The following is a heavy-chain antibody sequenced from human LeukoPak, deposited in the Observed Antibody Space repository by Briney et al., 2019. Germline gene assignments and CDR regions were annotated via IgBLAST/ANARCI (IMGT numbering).Heavy chain of an antibody. CDR1: GGSISGRSSY. J-gene: IGHJ5*02. Sequence: PSETLSLTCTVSGGSISGRSSYWGWIRQPPGKGLEWIGSISYSGSTDYNPSLKSRATISADTSKNQFSLKLRTVTAAATAVYSCARDRLSSSSAFDPWGQGTLVTVSS. V-gene: IGHV4-39*02. CDR2: ISYSGST. CDR3: ARDRLSSSSAFDP. D-gene: IGHD6-13*01.